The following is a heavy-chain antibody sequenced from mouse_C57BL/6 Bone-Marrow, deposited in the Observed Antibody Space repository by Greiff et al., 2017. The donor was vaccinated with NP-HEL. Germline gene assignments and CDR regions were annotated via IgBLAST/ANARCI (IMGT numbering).Heavy chain of an antibody. D-gene: IGHD1-1*01. CDR1: GFSLSTFGMG. Sequence: QVTLKVSGPGILQPSQTLSLTWSFSGFSLSTFGMGVGWIRQPSGKGLEWLAHIWWDDAKYYNPALKSRLTISKDTSKNQVFLKIANVDTADTATYYCARTYYYGSSYWYFDVWGTGTTVTVSS. J-gene: IGHJ1*03. CDR2: IWWDDAK. V-gene: IGHV8-8*01. CDR3: ARTYYYGSSYWYFDV.